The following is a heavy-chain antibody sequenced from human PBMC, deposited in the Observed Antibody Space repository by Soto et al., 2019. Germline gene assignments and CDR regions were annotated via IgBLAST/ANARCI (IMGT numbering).Heavy chain of an antibody. CDR1: GFTFNTYA. D-gene: IGHD3-9*01. V-gene: IGHV3-23*01. Sequence: GGSLRLSCAASGFTFNTYAMTWVRQTPGKGLEWVSFITTRGARTYYADPVRGRFTISTDSSRNTLYLQMNSLRPDDTAVYFCARYLSEGSASFDSWGQGTRVTVSS. CDR3: ARYLSEGSASFDS. J-gene: IGHJ4*02. CDR2: ITTRGART.